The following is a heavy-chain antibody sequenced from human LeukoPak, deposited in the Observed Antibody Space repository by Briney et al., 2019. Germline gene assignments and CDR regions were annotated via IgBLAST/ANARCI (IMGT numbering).Heavy chain of an antibody. Sequence: GASVKVSCKASGYTFTNYGISWVRQAPGQGLEWMAWISTYDHDTNYAQKFRGRVTMTTDTSTSTVYMELRSLGSDDTAVYYCVRDYFCSGGTCDDCFDPWGQGTLVTVSS. CDR1: GYTFTNYG. D-gene: IGHD2-15*01. CDR3: VRDYFCSGGTCDDCFDP. V-gene: IGHV1-18*01. CDR2: ISTYDHDT. J-gene: IGHJ5*02.